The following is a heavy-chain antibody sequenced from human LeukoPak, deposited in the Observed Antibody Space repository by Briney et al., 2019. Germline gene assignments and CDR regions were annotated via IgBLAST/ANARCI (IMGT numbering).Heavy chain of an antibody. CDR2: IYYSGST. CDR3: ASNIKGVDY. J-gene: IGHJ4*02. Sequence: SETLSLTCAVYGGSFSGYYWSWIRQPPGKGLEWIGYIYYSGSTNYNPSLKSRVTISVDTSKNQFSLKLSSVTAADTAVYYCASNIKGVDYWGQGTLVTVSS. CDR1: GGSFSGYY. V-gene: IGHV4-59*12.